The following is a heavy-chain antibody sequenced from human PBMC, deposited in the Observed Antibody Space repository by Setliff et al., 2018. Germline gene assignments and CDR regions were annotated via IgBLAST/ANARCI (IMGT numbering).Heavy chain of an antibody. J-gene: IGHJ4*02. D-gene: IGHD3-22*01. CDR3: ARIRSTDYYDSSGSYDY. CDR1: GFSLSTSGMC. Sequence: SGPTLVNPTQTLTLTCTFSGFSLSTSGMCVSWIRQPPGKALEWLARIDWDDDKYYSTSLKTRLTISKDTSKNQAVLTMTNMDPVDTATYYCARIRSTDYYDSSGSYDYWGQGTLVTVSS. V-gene: IGHV2-70*11. CDR2: IDWDDDK.